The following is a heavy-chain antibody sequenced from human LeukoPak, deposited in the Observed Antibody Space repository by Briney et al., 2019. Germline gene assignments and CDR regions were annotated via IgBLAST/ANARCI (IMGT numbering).Heavy chain of an antibody. V-gene: IGHV3-7*01. CDR1: GFAFSSYW. D-gene: IGHD1-26*01. CDR3: ARLGGRYYTY. J-gene: IGHJ4*02. Sequence: PGGSLRLSCVASGFAFSSYWMSWVRQARGKGLEWVANIKQDGGEKYYVDSVNGRFTISRDNAKNSLFVQMNSLRVEDTAVYYCARLGGRYYTYWGQGTLVTVSS. CDR2: IKQDGGEK.